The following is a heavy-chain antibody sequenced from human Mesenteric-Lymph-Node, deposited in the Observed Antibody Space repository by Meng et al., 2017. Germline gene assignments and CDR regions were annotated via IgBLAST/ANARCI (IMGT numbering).Heavy chain of an antibody. CDR2: ISAYNGNT. V-gene: IGHV1-18*01. CDR1: GYTFTSYG. D-gene: IGHD4-17*01. J-gene: IGHJ4*02. CDR3: ARFGWTVTTPRCYFDY. Sequence: ASVKVSCKASGYTFTSYGISWVRQAPGQGLEWMGWISAYNGNTNYAQKLQGRVTMTTDTPTSTAYMELRSLRSDDTAVYYCARFGWTVTTPRCYFDYWGQGTLVTVSS.